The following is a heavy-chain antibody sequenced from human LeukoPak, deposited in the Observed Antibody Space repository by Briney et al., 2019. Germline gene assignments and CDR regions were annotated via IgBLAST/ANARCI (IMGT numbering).Heavy chain of an antibody. Sequence: GASVKVSCTASGYTFTSYGISWVRQAPGQGLEWMGGIIPIFGTANYAQKFQGRVTITADESTSTAYMELSSLRSEDTAVYYCARDSSSWPYYFDYWGQGTLVTVSS. CDR2: IIPIFGTA. J-gene: IGHJ4*02. D-gene: IGHD6-13*01. CDR3: ARDSSSWPYYFDY. V-gene: IGHV1-69*01. CDR1: GYTFTSYG.